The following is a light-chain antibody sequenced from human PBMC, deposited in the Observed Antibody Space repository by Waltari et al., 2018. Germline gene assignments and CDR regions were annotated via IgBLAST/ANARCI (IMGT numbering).Light chain of an antibody. Sequence: SYELTQPPSVSVSPGQTARITCSGDAFPRQFAYWYQQTPGQAPVLVIYKETERPSGIPVRFSGSSSGTTVTLTISGVQAEDEADYYCLSADSSGPYLYVFGTGTTVTVL. CDR1: AFPRQF. CDR2: KET. J-gene: IGLJ1*01. CDR3: LSADSSGPYLYV. V-gene: IGLV3-25*03.